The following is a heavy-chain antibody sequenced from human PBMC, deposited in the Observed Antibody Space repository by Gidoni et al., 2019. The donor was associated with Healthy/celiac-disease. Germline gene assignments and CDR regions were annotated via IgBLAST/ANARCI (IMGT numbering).Heavy chain of an antibody. CDR3: AKTTLWFGEPDYYWYFDL. V-gene: IGHV3-23*01. Sequence: EVQLLESGGGLVQPGGSLRLSCAASGFTFSSYAMSWVRQAPGKGLGWVSAISGSCGSTYYADSVKGRFTISRDNSKNTLYLQMNSLRAEDTAVYYCAKTTLWFGEPDYYWYFDLWGRGTLVTVSS. CDR2: ISGSCGST. CDR1: GFTFSSYA. D-gene: IGHD3-10*01. J-gene: IGHJ2*01.